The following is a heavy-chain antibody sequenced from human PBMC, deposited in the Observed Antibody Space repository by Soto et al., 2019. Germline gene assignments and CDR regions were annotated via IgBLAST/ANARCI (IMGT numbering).Heavy chain of an antibody. CDR3: ARGGADHYNCGMDV. CDR2: MNGAATST. J-gene: IGHJ6*02. Sequence: QLSESGGDLLQPGGSLTLSCAASGFILSTYPMTWVRQAPGRGLEWVSSMNGAATSTSYADSVKGRFTTSRDNSQNTLYLQINTLRPEDTAVYFCARGGADHYNCGMDVWGQGTTVIVSS. V-gene: IGHV3-23*01. CDR1: GFILSTYP. D-gene: IGHD1-20*01.